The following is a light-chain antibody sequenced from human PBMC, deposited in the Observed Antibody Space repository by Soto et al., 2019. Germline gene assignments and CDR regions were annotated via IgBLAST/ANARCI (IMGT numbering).Light chain of an antibody. CDR2: GAS. CDR3: QHYNNWPPWT. CDR1: QSVSSS. V-gene: IGKV3-15*01. J-gene: IGKJ1*01. Sequence: PGGRATLSCRASQSVSSSLAWYQQKPGQAPRLLIYGASTRAAGIPARFSGSGSGTEFTLTISSLQSEDFAVYYCQHYNNWPPWTFGQGTKVEIK.